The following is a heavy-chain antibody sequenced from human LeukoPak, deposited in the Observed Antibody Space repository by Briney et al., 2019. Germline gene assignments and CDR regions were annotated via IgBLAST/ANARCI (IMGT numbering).Heavy chain of an antibody. Sequence: GASVKVSCKASGYTFTGHYVHWERQAPGQGLEWMGWIDPSSGGTNSAQKFQGRVTMARDTSITTVYMELSSLTSDDTAIYFCARDRIAPAGSIIDYWGQGTLVTVSS. CDR2: IDPSSGGT. CDR3: ARDRIAPAGSIIDY. V-gene: IGHV1-2*02. D-gene: IGHD6-13*01. CDR1: GYTFTGHY. J-gene: IGHJ4*02.